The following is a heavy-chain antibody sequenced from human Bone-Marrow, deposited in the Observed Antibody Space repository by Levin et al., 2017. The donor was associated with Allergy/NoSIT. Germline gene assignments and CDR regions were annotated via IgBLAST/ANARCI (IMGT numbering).Heavy chain of an antibody. CDR1: GGSVSSDGYF. V-gene: IGHV4-61*08. CDR2: VYYSGST. J-gene: IGHJ4*02. D-gene: IGHD2-2*01. CDR3: ASQHCTSAACSALLFAS. Sequence: ASETLSLTCSVSGGSVSSDGYFWTWIRQSPGKGLEWIGYVYYSGSTNYNPSLKSRVTMSVDTSKNEFSLRLHSVTAADTAIYYCASQHCTSAACSALLFASWGQGTLVTVSS.